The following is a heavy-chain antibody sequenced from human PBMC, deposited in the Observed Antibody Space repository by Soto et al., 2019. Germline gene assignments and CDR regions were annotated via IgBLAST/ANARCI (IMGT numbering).Heavy chain of an antibody. D-gene: IGHD3-10*01. Sequence: SETLSLTCTVSGDSISNNNFYWGWIRQPPGKGLEWIGTINYSGSTYYNPSLKSRVTISVDTSNNQLSLKLSSVTAADTAVYYCARHYGYYSHYMDVWTKGTTVTVSS. J-gene: IGHJ6*03. CDR2: INYSGST. CDR1: GDSISNNNFY. CDR3: ARHYGYYSHYMDV. V-gene: IGHV4-39*01.